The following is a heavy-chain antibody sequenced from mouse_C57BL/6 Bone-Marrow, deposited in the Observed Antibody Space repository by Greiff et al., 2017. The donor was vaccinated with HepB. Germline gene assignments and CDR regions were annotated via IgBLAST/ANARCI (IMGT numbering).Heavy chain of an antibody. D-gene: IGHD4-1*01. CDR3: AMGARGTFAY. V-gene: IGHV1-74*01. CDR1: GYTFTGYW. J-gene: IGHJ3*01. CDR2: IHPSDSAT. Sequence: VQLQQPGAELVKPGASVKVSCKAPGYTFTGYWRHGVRQRPGQGLEWIGRIHPSDSATNYNQKFKGKATLTVDKSSSTAYMQLSSLTSEDSAVYYCAMGARGTFAYWGQGTLFTVSA.